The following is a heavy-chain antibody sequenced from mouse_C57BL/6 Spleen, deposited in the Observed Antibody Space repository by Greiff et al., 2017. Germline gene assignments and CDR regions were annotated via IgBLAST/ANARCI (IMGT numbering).Heavy chain of an antibody. D-gene: IGHD2-2*01. Sequence: QVQLQQSGPELVKPGASMKLSCKASGYTFTSYDINWVKQRPGQGLEWIGLIYPRDGSTKYNEKFKGKATLTVDTSSSTAYMELHSLTSEDSAVYFCARPIYYGYDVAFAYWGQGTLVTVSA. V-gene: IGHV1-85*01. CDR2: IYPRDGST. CDR1: GYTFTSYD. J-gene: IGHJ3*01. CDR3: ARPIYYGYDVAFAY.